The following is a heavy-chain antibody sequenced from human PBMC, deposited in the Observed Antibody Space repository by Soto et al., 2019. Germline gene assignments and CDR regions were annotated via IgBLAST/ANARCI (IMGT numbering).Heavy chain of an antibody. V-gene: IGHV2-5*01. CDR1: GFSLTTRGMT. Sequence: SGPTLVNPTQTLTLTCTVPGFSLTTRGMTLGWIRQPPGKAPEWLALSTQYSPSLQSRLTFTEDTSKNQVVLTMTNMDPVDTATYYCTLRQDTSRSPIYWGQGIMVTVSS. CDR3: TLRQDTSRSPIY. CDR2: ST. J-gene: IGHJ4*02. D-gene: IGHD6-13*01.